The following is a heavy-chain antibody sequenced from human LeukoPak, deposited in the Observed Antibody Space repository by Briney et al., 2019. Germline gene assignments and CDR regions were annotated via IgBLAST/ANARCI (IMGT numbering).Heavy chain of an antibody. Sequence: GGTLRLSCAASGFTFSSYGMSWVRQAPGKGLEWVAVISYDGSNKYYADSVKGRFTISRDNSKNTLYLQMNSLRAEDTAVYYCAKGGTTGYYFDYWGQGTLVTVSS. D-gene: IGHD2-8*02. CDR3: AKGGTTGYYFDY. CDR2: ISYDGSNK. V-gene: IGHV3-30*18. J-gene: IGHJ4*02. CDR1: GFTFSSYG.